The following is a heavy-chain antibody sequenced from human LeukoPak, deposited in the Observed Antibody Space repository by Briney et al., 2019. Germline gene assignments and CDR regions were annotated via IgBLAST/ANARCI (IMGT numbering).Heavy chain of an antibody. D-gene: IGHD3-10*01. CDR1: GFTFTSYA. J-gene: IGHJ3*02. CDR2: ISGSGGST. CDR3: AKDSAMVRGVVTAFDI. V-gene: IGHV3-23*01. Sequence: GGSLRLSCAAPGFTFTSYAMGWVRQAPGKGLEWVSAISGSGGSTYYADSVKGRFTFSRDNSKNTLYLQMNSLRAEDTAVYYCAKDSAMVRGVVTAFDIWGQGTMVTVSS.